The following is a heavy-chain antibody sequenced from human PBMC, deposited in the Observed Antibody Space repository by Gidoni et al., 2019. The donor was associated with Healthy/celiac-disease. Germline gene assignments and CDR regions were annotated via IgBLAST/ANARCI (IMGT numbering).Heavy chain of an antibody. V-gene: IGHV3-15*07. D-gene: IGHD6-13*01. Sequence: EVQLVESGGGLVKPGGSLRLSCAASGFTFSNAWMNWVRQAPGKGLEWVGRIKSKTDGGTTDYAAPVKGRFTISRDDSKNTLYLQMNSLKTEDTAVYYCTTDLGGGQQLAYYYYGMDVWGQGTTVTVSS. CDR3: TTDLGGGQQLAYYYYGMDV. CDR2: IKSKTDGGTT. CDR1: GFTFSNAW. J-gene: IGHJ6*02.